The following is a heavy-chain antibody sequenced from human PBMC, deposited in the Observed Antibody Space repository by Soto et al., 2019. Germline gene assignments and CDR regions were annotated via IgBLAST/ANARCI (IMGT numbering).Heavy chain of an antibody. CDR1: GFTFSSYC. CDR2: LNGDGTTT. CDR3: ARGIRIYYGMDV. V-gene: IGHV3-74*01. Sequence: EVQLVESGGGLVQPGGSLRLSCEASGFTFSSYCMHWVRQVPGKGLVWVSRLNGDGTTTNYADSVKGRSTISRDNAKNTVYLQMSSLRAEDTAVYYCARGIRIYYGMDVWGQGTTVTVSS. D-gene: IGHD2-15*01. J-gene: IGHJ6*02.